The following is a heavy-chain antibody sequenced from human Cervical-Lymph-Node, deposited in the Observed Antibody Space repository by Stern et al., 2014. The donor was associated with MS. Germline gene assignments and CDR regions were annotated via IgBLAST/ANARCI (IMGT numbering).Heavy chain of an antibody. V-gene: IGHV7-4-1*02. J-gene: IGHJ4*02. Sequence: VQLAESGSELKKLGASVKVSCKASGYTFTRNAMNWVRQAPGQRLEWMGWIDTETGNPTYAQGFRGRFVFSLDTSVSTAYLLINSLKAEDTAVYYCATSRPFDYWGQGALVTVSS. CDR1: GYTFTRNA. CDR3: ATSRPFDY. CDR2: IDTETGNP.